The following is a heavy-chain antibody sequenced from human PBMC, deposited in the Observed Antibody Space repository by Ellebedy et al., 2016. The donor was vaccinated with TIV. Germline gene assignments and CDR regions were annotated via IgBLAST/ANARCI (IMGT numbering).Heavy chain of an antibody. D-gene: IGHD1-26*01. CDR2: IYHSGNT. Sequence: MPSETLSLTCTVSGDSIGANNYYWAWIRQPPGKGLEWVASIYHSGNTYYNPSLEARVTISVDPSKNLFSLTLRSATAADTGVYFCARRGARIGNWFDPWGQGAQVTVSS. CDR1: GDSIGANNYY. V-gene: IGHV4-39*02. J-gene: IGHJ5*02. CDR3: ARRGARIGNWFDP.